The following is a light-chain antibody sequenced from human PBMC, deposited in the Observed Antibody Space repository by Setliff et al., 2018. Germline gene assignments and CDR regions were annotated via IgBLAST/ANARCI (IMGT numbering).Light chain of an antibody. J-gene: IGLJ1*01. CDR2: EVS. Sequence: QSALTQPPSASGSPGQSVTISCTGTSSDVGGYNYVSWYQQHPGKAPKLMIYEVSKRPSGVPDRFSGSKSGNTASLTVSGLQAEDEADYYCQSYDSSLSGDVFGTGTKVTVL. CDR3: QSYDSSLSGDV. V-gene: IGLV2-8*01. CDR1: SSDVGGYNY.